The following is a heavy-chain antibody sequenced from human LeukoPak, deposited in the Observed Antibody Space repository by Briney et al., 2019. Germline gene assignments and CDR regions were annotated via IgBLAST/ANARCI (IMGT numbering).Heavy chain of an antibody. CDR3: ARGNYCSGGSCYSVPIDY. CDR2: ISSSSSYI. Sequence: GGSLRLSCAASGFTFSSYSMNWVRPAPGKGLEWVSSISSSSSYIYYADSVKGRFTISRDNAKNSLYLQMNSLRAEDTAVYYCARGNYCSGGSCYSVPIDYWGQGTLVTVSS. V-gene: IGHV3-21*01. J-gene: IGHJ4*02. D-gene: IGHD2-15*01. CDR1: GFTFSSYS.